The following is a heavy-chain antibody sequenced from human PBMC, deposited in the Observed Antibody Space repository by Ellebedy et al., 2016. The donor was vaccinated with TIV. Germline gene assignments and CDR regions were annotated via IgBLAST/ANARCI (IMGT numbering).Heavy chain of an antibody. J-gene: IGHJ2*01. CDR2: IYYTGTT. V-gene: IGHV4-59*11. CDR1: GGSLTNHF. CDR3: ARVAITSAVGGRFFDL. Sequence: MPSETLSLTCTVSGGSLTNHFWSWIQQPPGKGLEWIASIYYTGTTNYNPSLKSGVIISVDTSKNQISLTLMTSVSAADTAVYYCARVAITSAVGGRFFDLWGRGTLVSVSS. D-gene: IGHD1-14*01.